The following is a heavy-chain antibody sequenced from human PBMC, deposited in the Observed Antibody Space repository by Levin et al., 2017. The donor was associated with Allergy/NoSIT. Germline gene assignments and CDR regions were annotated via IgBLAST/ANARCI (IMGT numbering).Heavy chain of an antibody. V-gene: IGHV3-30-3*01. J-gene: IGHJ4*02. CDR2: ISYDGSNK. CDR3: ARDPTPLYYYGSGGYFDY. Sequence: GESLKISFAASGFTFSSYAMHWVRQAPGKGLEWVAVISYDGSNKYYADSVKGRFTISRDNSKNTLYLQMNSLRAEDTAVYYCARDPTPLYYYGSGGYFDYWGQGTLVTVSS. D-gene: IGHD3-10*01. CDR1: GFTFSSYA.